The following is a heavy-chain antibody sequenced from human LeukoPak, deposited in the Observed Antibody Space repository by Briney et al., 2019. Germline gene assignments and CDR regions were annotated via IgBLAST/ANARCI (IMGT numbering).Heavy chain of an antibody. CDR2: IYYSGGT. Sequence: SETLSLTCTVSGGSISSYYWSWIRQPPGKGLEWIGYIYYSGGTNYNPSLKSRVTISVDTSKNQFSLKLSSVAAADTAVYYCARSDYGDDKFDYWGQGTLVTVSS. J-gene: IGHJ4*02. V-gene: IGHV4-59*08. CDR3: ARSDYGDDKFDY. CDR1: GGSISSYY. D-gene: IGHD4-17*01.